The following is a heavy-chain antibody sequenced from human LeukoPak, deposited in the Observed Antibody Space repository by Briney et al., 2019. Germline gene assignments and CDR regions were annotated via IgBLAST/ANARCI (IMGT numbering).Heavy chain of an antibody. CDR1: GGSISSSNW. V-gene: IGHV4-4*02. Sequence: SGTLSPTCAVSGGSISSSNWWSWVRQPPGKGLEWIGEIYHSGSTNYNPSLKSRVTISVDKSKNQFSLKLSSVTAADTAVYYCARLLGGAYYYYGMDVWGQGTTVTVSS. CDR3: ARLLGGAYYYYGMDV. D-gene: IGHD3-3*02. CDR2: IYHSGST. J-gene: IGHJ6*02.